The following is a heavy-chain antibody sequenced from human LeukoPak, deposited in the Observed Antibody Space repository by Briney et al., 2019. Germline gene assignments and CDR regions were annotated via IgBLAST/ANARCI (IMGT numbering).Heavy chain of an antibody. Sequence: GASVKVSCKASGYTFTSYGISWVRQAPGQGLEWMGWISAYNGNTNYAQKLQGRVTMTTDTSTSTAYMELRSLRSDDTAVYYCARDYVWGSYRLPLDYWGQGTLVTVSS. CDR1: GYTFTSYG. J-gene: IGHJ4*02. CDR3: ARDYVWGSYRLPLDY. D-gene: IGHD3-16*02. CDR2: ISAYNGNT. V-gene: IGHV1-18*01.